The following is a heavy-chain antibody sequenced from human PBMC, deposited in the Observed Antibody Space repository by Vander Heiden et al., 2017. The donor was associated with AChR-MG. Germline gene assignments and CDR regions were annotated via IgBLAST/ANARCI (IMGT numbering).Heavy chain of an antibody. D-gene: IGHD4-17*01. V-gene: IGHV1-8*01. CDR2: MSPNSGNT. CDR1: GYTFTPYD. CDR3: SRAAPNDYGDYVSFDY. Sequence: QVQLVQSGAEVKKPGASVKVSCKASGYTFTPYDINWVRQASGQGLEWMGWMSPNSGNTGYAQNFQCRVSMTRSTSISTAYMELSSLRSEDTAVYYCSRAAPNDYGDYVSFDYWGEGTLVAVSS. J-gene: IGHJ4*02.